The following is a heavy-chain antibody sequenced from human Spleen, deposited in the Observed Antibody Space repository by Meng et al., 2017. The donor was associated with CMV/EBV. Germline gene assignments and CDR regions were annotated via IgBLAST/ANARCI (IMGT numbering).Heavy chain of an antibody. CDR1: GDSITNGGHW. D-gene: IGHD3-3*01. J-gene: IGHJ2*01. CDR2: IHYIGST. Sequence: GSLRLSCIVSGDSITNGGHWWGWIRQPPGKGLEWIGSIHYIGSTYYNPSLKSRVTMSVDTSKNQFSLKLSSVTAADTAVYYCARRGYDDWYFDLWGRGTLVTVSS. CDR3: ARRGYDDWYFDL. V-gene: IGHV4-39*01.